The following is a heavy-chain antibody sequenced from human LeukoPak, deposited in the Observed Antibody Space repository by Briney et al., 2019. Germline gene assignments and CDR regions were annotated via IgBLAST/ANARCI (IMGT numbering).Heavy chain of an antibody. CDR3: ARERTLSGLPWGFDI. V-gene: IGHV4-59*12. D-gene: IGHD7-27*01. CDR2: IYYSGST. CDR1: GGSISSYY. J-gene: IGHJ3*02. Sequence: SETLSLTCTVSGGSISSYYWSWIRQPPGKGLEWIGYIYYSGSTNYNPSLKSRVTISVDTSKNQFSLKMSSVTPEDTAVYFCARERTLSGLPWGFDIWGQGTVVTVSS.